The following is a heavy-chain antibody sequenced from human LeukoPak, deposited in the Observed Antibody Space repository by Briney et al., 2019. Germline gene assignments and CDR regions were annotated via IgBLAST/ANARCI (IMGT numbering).Heavy chain of an antibody. CDR1: GFTFDDYA. J-gene: IGHJ4*02. D-gene: IGHD2-21*02. V-gene: IGHV3-9*01. Sequence: PGGSLRLSCAASGFTFDDYAMHWVRQAPGKGLEWVSGISWNSGSIGYADSVKGRFTISRDNAKNSLYLQMNSLRAEDTAVYYCARHPPGDCLDYWGQGTLVTVSS. CDR3: ARHPPGDCLDY. CDR2: ISWNSGSI.